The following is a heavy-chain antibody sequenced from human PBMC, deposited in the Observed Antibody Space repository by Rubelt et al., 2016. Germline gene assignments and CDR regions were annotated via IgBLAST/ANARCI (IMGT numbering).Heavy chain of an antibody. CDR2: FYYSWST. CDR3: AGVGYSSSWYVPY. J-gene: IGHJ4*02. V-gene: IGHV4-39*07. D-gene: IGHD6-13*01. CDR1: GGSISSSSYY. Sequence: QLQLQESGPGLVKPSETLSLTCTVSGGSISSSSYYWGWIRQPPGKGLEWIGGFYYSWSTHYNQYLKSRATISVNTSKNQFSLKLGSVTAADTAVYYCAGVGYSSSWYVPYWGQGTLVTVSS.